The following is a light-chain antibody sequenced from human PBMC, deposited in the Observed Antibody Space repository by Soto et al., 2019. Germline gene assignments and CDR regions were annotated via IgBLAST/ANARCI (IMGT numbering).Light chain of an antibody. CDR2: DAS. CDR3: QQRSNWPT. Sequence: FVWTQSPGTLSLSPGERATLSCRASQTVRNNYLAWYQQKPGQAPRLLIYDASNRATGIPARCSGSGSGTYFPLTISSLEPEDFAVYYCQQRSNWPTFGQGTRLEIK. J-gene: IGKJ5*01. V-gene: IGKV3-11*01. CDR1: QTVRNNY.